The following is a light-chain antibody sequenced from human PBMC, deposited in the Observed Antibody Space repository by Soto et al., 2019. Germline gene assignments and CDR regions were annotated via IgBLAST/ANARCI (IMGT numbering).Light chain of an antibody. Sequence: QSVLTQPASVSGSPGQSITISCTGTSSDVGGYNYVSWYQHHPGKAPTLMIYNVSNRPSGVSNRFSGSKSGNTASLTISGLQAEDEAVYYRSSYTGSGTHVFGTGTKVTV. CDR1: SSDVGGYNY. J-gene: IGLJ1*01. CDR2: NVS. CDR3: SSYTGSGTHV. V-gene: IGLV2-14*03.